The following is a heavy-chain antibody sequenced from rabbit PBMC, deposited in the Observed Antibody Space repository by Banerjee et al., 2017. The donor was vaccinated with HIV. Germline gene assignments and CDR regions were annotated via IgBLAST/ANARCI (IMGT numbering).Heavy chain of an antibody. CDR2: IYVGDGST. Sequence: QQQLVESGGGLVKPGASLTLTCTASGFSFNNYWMCWVRQAPGKGPEWIACIYVGDGSTYYASWAKGRFTISKTSSTTVTLQMTSLTAADTATYFCARVGYPGYGLDLRGPGTLVTVS. V-gene: IGHV1S45*01. J-gene: IGHJ4*01. CDR3: ARVGYPGYGLDL. D-gene: IGHD7-1*01. CDR1: GFSFNNYW.